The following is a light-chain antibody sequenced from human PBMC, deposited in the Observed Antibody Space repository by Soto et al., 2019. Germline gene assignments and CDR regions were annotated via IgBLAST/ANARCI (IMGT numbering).Light chain of an antibody. V-gene: IGKV3-20*01. J-gene: IGKJ1*01. Sequence: DIVLTQSPGTLSLSPGERATLSCRASVSVSSSFLAWYKQRLGQAPRLLIYGASCRATGIPDRLGGGGSGRDFTLTISRLESECFAVYYCHQYGSSRSTVGQGTKVDIK. CDR3: HQYGSSRST. CDR1: VSVSSSF. CDR2: GAS.